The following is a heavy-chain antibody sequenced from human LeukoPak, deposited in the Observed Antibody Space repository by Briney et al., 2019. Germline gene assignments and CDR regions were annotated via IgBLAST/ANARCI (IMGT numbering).Heavy chain of an antibody. CDR1: GYTFTGYH. D-gene: IGHD5-12*01. J-gene: IGHJ4*02. V-gene: IGHV1-2*02. CDR2: INPNSGDT. Sequence: ASVKVSCKPFGYTFTGYHIHWVRQAPGQGLEWMGWINPNSGDTNYAQKFQGRVTMTRDTSMSTAYMELSGLRSDDTAVYYCARESGYDWNCFDYWGQGTLVTVSS. CDR3: ARESGYDWNCFDY.